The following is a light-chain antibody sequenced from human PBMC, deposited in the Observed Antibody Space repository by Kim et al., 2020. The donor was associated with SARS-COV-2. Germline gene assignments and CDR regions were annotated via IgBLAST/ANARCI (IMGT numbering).Light chain of an antibody. CDR1: QSVTGQ. CDR3: QQRTSSYT. CDR2: DAS. J-gene: IGKJ2*01. Sequence: LSLSPGERATLTCRASQSVTGQLAWYQQRPGQAPRLLIFDASNRATGIPARFSGSGSGTDFTLTISSLAPEDFAVYYCQQRTSSYTFGQGTKLEI. V-gene: IGKV3-11*01.